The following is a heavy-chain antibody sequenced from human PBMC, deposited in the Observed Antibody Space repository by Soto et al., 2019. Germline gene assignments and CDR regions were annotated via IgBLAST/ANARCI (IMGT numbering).Heavy chain of an antibody. CDR1: GYTFTGYG. J-gene: IGHJ4*02. V-gene: IGHV1-18*01. D-gene: IGHD2-2*01. CDR2: ISAYNGNT. CDR3: ARTDIELIPAGNPFDY. Sequence: ASVKVSCKASGYTFTGYGISWVRQAPGQGLEWMGWISAYNGNTNYAQNLQGRFTMTTDTSTSTAYMELRSLRSDDTAVFFCARTDIELIPAGNPFDYWGQGTLVTVSP.